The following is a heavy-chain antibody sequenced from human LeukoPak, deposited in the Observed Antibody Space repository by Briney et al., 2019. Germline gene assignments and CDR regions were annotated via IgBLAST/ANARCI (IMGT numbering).Heavy chain of an antibody. D-gene: IGHD3-22*01. CDR2: ISGSGGGT. CDR3: AKRAGSYDSSGYYTYYFDY. J-gene: IGHJ4*02. CDR1: GVTFSSYV. Sequence: GGSLRLSCEASGVTFSSYVMSWVRQAPGKGPEWVSGISGSGGGTYYADSVKGRFAISRDNSKNTLYLQMNSLRAEDTAVYYCAKRAGSYDSSGYYTYYFDYWGQGTLVTVSS. V-gene: IGHV3-23*01.